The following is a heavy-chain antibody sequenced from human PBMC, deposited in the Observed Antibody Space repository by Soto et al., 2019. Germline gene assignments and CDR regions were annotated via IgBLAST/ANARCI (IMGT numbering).Heavy chain of an antibody. Sequence: EVQLVESGGGLVQPGGSLRLSCAASGLIFSDYHMDWVRQAPGKGLEWVGRIRRKANSYTTEYAASVKVRVTISRDDSKNSLYLQMNSLKSEDTAVYYCAMLGGWSGGSSGMDVWGQGTTVSVSS. CDR1: GLIFSDYH. D-gene: IGHD6-19*01. J-gene: IGHJ6*02. V-gene: IGHV3-72*01. CDR2: IRRKANSYTT. CDR3: AMLGGWSGGSSGMDV.